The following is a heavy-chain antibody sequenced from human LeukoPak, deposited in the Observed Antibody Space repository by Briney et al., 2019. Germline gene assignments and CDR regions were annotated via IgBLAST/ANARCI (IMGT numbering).Heavy chain of an antibody. CDR3: ASFVGATIN. D-gene: IGHD1-26*01. J-gene: IGHJ4*02. V-gene: IGHV1-3*01. CDR1: GYSFSTYA. CDR2: ISGGNGNT. Sequence: ASVKVSCKASGYSFSTYAMHWERQAPGQRLEWMGWISGGNGNTKYSVKFQGRVTITRDTSANTAYMDLSSLRSEDTAVYYCASFVGATINWGQGTLVTVSS.